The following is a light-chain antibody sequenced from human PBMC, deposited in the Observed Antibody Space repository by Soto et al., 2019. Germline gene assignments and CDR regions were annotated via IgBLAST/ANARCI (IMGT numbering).Light chain of an antibody. CDR3: QQYDKWPRT. CDR2: DAS. Sequence: DIVLTQSPATLSLSPGERATLSCRASQSVSSYLAWYQHKPGQAPRLLIYDASNRATGIPARFSGSGSGTEYTLTISSLQSEDFAVYYCQQYDKWPRTFGQGTKVDI. CDR1: QSVSSY. V-gene: IGKV3-11*01. J-gene: IGKJ1*01.